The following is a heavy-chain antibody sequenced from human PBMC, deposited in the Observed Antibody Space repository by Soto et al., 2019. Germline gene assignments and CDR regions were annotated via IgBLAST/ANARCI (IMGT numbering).Heavy chain of an antibody. CDR2: IIPMFGTT. CDR3: ARLGYCSGRNCY. J-gene: IGHJ4*02. CDR1: GGTFSNYA. D-gene: IGHD2-15*01. Sequence: QVQLVQSGAVVKKPGSSVKVSCKASGGTFSNYAISWVRQAPGQGLEWMGQIIPMFGTTNYAQKLQGRVTITPDESTSTAYMELSSLRSEDTAVYYCARLGYCSGRNCYWGQGTLVTVSS. V-gene: IGHV1-69*01.